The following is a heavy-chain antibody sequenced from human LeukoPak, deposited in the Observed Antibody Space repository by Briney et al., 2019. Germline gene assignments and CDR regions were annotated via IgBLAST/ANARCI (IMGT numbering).Heavy chain of an antibody. J-gene: IGHJ4*02. CDR3: AREYDFWSGYSARPTPDY. CDR1: GYSFRNYG. Sequence: ASVKVSCKASGYSFRNYGMHWVRQAPGQRLEWMGWINPTNEKTKYSEKFQGRVTISRDTGASTVYMELSSLRSEDTAVYYCAREYDFWSGYSARPTPDYWGQGTLVTVSS. CDR2: INPTNEKT. D-gene: IGHD3-3*01. V-gene: IGHV1-3*01.